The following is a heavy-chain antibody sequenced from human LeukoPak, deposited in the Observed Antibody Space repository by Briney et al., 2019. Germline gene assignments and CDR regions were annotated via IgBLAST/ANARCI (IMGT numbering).Heavy chain of an antibody. V-gene: IGHV4-59*01. D-gene: IGHD3-22*01. CDR2: IYYSGST. CDR1: GGSISSYY. J-gene: IGHJ3*02. CDR3: ARVIVRTEDAFDI. Sequence: PSETLSLTCTVPGGSISSYYWSWIRQPPGKGLEWIGYIYYSGSTNYNPSLKSRVTISVDTSKNQFSLKLSSVTAADTAVYYCARVIVRTEDAFDIWGQGTMVTVSS.